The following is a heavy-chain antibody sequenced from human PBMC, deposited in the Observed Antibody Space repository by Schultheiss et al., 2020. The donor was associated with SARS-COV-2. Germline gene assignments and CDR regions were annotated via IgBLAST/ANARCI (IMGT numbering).Heavy chain of an antibody. CDR2: ISSSSSYI. V-gene: IGHV3-21*01. J-gene: IGHJ4*02. CDR1: GFTFSSYS. CDR3: ARGYYYDSSGYLLLDY. D-gene: IGHD3-22*01. Sequence: GESLKISCAASGFTFSSYSMNWVRQAPGKGLEWVSSISSSSSYIYYADSVKGRFTISRDNAKNSLYLQMNSLRAEDTAVYYCARGYYYDSSGYLLLDYWGQGTLVTVSS.